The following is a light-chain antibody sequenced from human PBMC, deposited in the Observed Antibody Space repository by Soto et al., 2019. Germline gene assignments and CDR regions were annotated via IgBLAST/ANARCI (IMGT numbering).Light chain of an antibody. J-gene: IGLJ2*01. CDR2: LNSDGSH. Sequence: QLVLTQSPSASASLGASVKLTCTLSSGHSNYAIAWHQQQPEKGPRYLMKLNSDGSHSKGDGIPDRFSGSSSGAERYLTISRLQSEDEAEYYCQTWGTGIQVFGGGTKLTVL. CDR3: QTWGTGIQV. CDR1: SGHSNYA. V-gene: IGLV4-69*01.